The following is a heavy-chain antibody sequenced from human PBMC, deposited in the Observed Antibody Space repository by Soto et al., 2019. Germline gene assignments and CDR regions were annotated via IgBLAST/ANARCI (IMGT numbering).Heavy chain of an antibody. CDR2: INAANGDT. V-gene: IGHV1-3*01. J-gene: IGHJ5*02. CDR1: GYTFTSYG. CDR3: VRRHVSATGIDWFDP. D-gene: IGHD6-13*01. Sequence: VSVKVSCKASGYTFTSYGIHWVRQAPGQRLEWMGWINAANGDTKYSPKFQGRVTITRDTSASTAYMELSSLRSEDTAVYYCVRRHVSATGIDWFDPWGQGTLVTVS.